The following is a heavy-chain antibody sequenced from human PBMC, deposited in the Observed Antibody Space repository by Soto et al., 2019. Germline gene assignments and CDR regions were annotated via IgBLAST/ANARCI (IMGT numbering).Heavy chain of an antibody. CDR2: ISAYNGNT. Sequence: ASVKVSCKASGYTFTSYGISWVRQAPGQGLEWMGWISAYNGNTNYAQKLQGRVTMTTDTSTSTAYMELRSLRSDDTAVYYCARDMTMIVVFTHYYYYGMDVWGQGTTVTVSS. D-gene: IGHD3-22*01. J-gene: IGHJ6*02. V-gene: IGHV1-18*01. CDR1: GYTFTSYG. CDR3: ARDMTMIVVFTHYYYYGMDV.